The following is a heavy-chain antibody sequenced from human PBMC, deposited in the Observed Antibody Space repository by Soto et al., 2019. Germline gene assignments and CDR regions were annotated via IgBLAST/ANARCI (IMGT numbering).Heavy chain of an antibody. J-gene: IGHJ4*02. D-gene: IGHD6-19*01. CDR2: ISDSGNT. CDR1: GDSTGTYY. Sequence: QVQLQESGPGLVKPSETLSLTCTVSGDSTGTYYWSWIRQPPGKGLEWIGYISDSGNTNYNPSLESRVTISVDMSKNQFSLKLTSVTAADTAVYYCARIVRDTHGWYHHDYWGQGTLGTVSS. CDR3: ARIVRDTHGWYHHDY. V-gene: IGHV4-59*12.